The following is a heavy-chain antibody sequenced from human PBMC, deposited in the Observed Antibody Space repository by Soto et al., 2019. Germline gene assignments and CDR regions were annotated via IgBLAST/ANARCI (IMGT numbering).Heavy chain of an antibody. CDR3: ARGYSSRWSGVYMDV. D-gene: IGHD6-13*01. V-gene: IGHV1-8*01. Sequence: ASVKVSFKASGYTFTSYDINWVRQATGQGLEWMGWMNPNSGNTGYAQKFQGRVTMTRNTSISTAYMELSSLRSEDTAVYYCARGYSSRWSGVYMDVWGKGTTVTVSS. CDR2: MNPNSGNT. CDR1: GYTFTSYD. J-gene: IGHJ6*03.